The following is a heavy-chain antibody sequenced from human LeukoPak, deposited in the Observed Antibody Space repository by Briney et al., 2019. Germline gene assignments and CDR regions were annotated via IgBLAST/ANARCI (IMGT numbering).Heavy chain of an antibody. CDR3: ARGSRRGYTRTYGMDV. CDR1: GGSISSYY. CDR2: INHSGST. J-gene: IGHJ6*02. V-gene: IGHV4-34*01. D-gene: IGHD5-12*01. Sequence: PSETLSLTCTVSGGSISSYYWSWIRQPPGKGLEWIGEINHSGSTNYNPSLKSRVTISVDTSKNQFSLKLSSVTAADTAVYYCARGSRRGYTRTYGMDVWGQGTTVTVSS.